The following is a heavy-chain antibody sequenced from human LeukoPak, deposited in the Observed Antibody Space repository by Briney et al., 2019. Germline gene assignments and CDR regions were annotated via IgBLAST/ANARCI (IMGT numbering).Heavy chain of an antibody. V-gene: IGHV4-61*02. D-gene: IGHD2-2*03. Sequence: SQTLSLTCTVSGGSISSGSYYWSWIRQPAGKGLEWIGRIYTSGSTNYNPSLKSRVTISVDTSKNQFSLKLSSVTAADTAVYYCARGISDGYCSSTSCYGLDYWGQGTLVTVSS. J-gene: IGHJ4*02. CDR1: GGSISSGSYY. CDR3: ARGISDGYCSSTSCYGLDY. CDR2: IYTSGST.